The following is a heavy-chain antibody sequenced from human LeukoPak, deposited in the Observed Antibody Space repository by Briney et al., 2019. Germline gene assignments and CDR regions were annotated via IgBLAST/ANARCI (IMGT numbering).Heavy chain of an antibody. CDR3: ARRASIAARASGSIDP. J-gene: IGHJ5*02. D-gene: IGHD6-6*01. CDR2: MNPNSGNT. CDR1: GYTFTSYD. V-gene: IGHV1-8*01. Sequence: GASVKVPCKASGYTFTSYDINWVRQATGQGLEWMGWMNPNSGNTGYAQKFQGRVTMTRNTSISTAYMELSSLRSEDTAVYYCARRASIAARASGSIDPWGQGTLVTVSS.